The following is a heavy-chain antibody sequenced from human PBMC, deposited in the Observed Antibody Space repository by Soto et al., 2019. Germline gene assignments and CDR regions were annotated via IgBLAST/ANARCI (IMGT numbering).Heavy chain of an antibody. Sequence: GGSLRLSCAASGFTFDDYAMHWVRQAPGKGLEWVSGISWNSGSIGYADSVKGRFTISRDNAKNSLYLQMNSLRAEDTALYYCAKDIAAMGIFDYWGQGTLVTVSS. CDR1: GFTFDDYA. CDR2: ISWNSGSI. J-gene: IGHJ4*02. CDR3: AKDIAAMGIFDY. D-gene: IGHD5-18*01. V-gene: IGHV3-9*01.